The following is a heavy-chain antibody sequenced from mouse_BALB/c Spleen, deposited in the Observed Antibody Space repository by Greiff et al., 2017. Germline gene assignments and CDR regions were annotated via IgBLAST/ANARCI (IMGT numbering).Heavy chain of an antibody. J-gene: IGHJ3*01. CDR2: IWTGGGT. CDR1: GFLLTSYD. CDR3: VRVRGDYCVFAY. D-gene: IGHD1-1*01. Sequence: VQVVESGPGLVAPSQSLSITCTVSGFLLTSYDISWIRLPPGKGLEWLGVIWTGGGTNSNSAFMSRLSISNDNSKSQVFLKIHSLQTDDTAIYYCVRVRGDYCVFAYGGQETLVTVSA. V-gene: IGHV2-9-2*01.